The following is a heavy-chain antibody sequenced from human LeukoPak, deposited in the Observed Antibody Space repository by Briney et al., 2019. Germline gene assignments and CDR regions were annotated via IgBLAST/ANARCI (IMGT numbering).Heavy chain of an antibody. D-gene: IGHD3-10*02. J-gene: IGHJ6*04. V-gene: IGHV3-11*04. CDR3: AELGITMIGGV. CDR2: ISSSGSTI. Sequence: LSLTCAVYGGSFSGYYWSWIRQAPGKGLEWVSCISSSGSTIYYADSVKGRFTISRDNAKNSLYLQMNSLRAEDTAVYYCAELGITMIGGVWGKGTTVTISS. CDR1: GGSFSGYY.